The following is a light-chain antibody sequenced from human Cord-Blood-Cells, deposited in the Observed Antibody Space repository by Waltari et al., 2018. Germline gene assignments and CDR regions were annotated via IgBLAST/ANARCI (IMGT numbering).Light chain of an antibody. J-gene: IGLJ3*02. V-gene: IGLV2-14*01. Sequence: SALTQPASVSGSPGQSITISCTGTRSDVGGYNDVSWYQQHPGKAPNLMIYDVSNRPSGVSNRFSGSKSGNTASLTISGLQAEDEADYYCSSYTSSSTWVFGGGTKLTVL. CDR3: SSYTSSSTWV. CDR1: RSDVGGYND. CDR2: DVS.